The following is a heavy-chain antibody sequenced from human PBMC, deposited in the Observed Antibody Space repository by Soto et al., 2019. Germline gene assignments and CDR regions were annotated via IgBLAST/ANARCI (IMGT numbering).Heavy chain of an antibody. V-gene: IGHV1-18*01. Sequence: GASVKVSCKASGYTFTSYGISWVRQAPGQGLEWMGWISAYNGNTNYAQKLKGRGTMTTDTSTSTAYMELRSLRSDDTAVYYCARDPYDSGGYNYNWFDPWGQGTLVTVSS. D-gene: IGHD3-22*01. CDR2: ISAYNGNT. J-gene: IGHJ5*02. CDR3: ARDPYDSGGYNYNWFDP. CDR1: GYTFTSYG.